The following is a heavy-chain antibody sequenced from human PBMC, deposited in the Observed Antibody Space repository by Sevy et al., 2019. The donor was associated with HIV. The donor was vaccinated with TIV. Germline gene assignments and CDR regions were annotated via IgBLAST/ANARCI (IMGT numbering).Heavy chain of an antibody. J-gene: IGHJ4*02. CDR1: GFTFSSYA. CDR2: MSYDGSNK. CDR3: ARADSSGWWGFDY. V-gene: IGHV3-30-3*01. D-gene: IGHD6-19*01. Sequence: GGSLRLSCAASGFTFSSYAMHWVRQAPGKGLEWVAVMSYDGSNKYYADSVKGRFTISRDNSKNTLYLQMNSLRAEDTAVYYCARADSSGWWGFDYWGQGTLVTVSS.